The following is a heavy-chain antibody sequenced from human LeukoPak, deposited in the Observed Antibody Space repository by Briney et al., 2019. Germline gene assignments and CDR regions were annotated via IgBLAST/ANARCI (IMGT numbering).Heavy chain of an antibody. J-gene: IGHJ4*02. V-gene: IGHV3-7*04. D-gene: IGHD6-13*01. CDR1: GFTFSSYW. CDR3: ARGASSSWIYFDY. CDR2: IKRDGGEK. Sequence: AGGSLRLSCAASGFTFSSYWMSWVRQAPGKGREGVANIKRDGGEKYYVDSVRGRFTISRDNTKNSLYLQMNSLRAEDTAVYYCARGASSSWIYFDYWGQGALVTVSS.